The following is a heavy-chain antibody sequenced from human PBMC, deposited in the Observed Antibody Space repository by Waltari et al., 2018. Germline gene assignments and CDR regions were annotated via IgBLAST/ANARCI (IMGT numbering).Heavy chain of an antibody. CDR2: IYYSGST. Sequence: QVQLQESGPGLVKPSETLSLTCPVPGGSISSYYWSWIRQPPGKGLEWIGYIYYSGSTNYHPSLKSRVTISVDTSKNQFSLKLSSVTAADTAVYYCARVDYGDSQIAYWGQGTLVTVSS. D-gene: IGHD4-17*01. V-gene: IGHV4-59*01. CDR3: ARVDYGDSQIAY. CDR1: GGSISSYY. J-gene: IGHJ4*02.